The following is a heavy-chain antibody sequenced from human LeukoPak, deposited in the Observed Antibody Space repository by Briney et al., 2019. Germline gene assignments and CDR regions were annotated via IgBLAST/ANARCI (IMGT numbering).Heavy chain of an antibody. D-gene: IGHD6-6*01. Sequence: PGGSLRLSCAASGFTFSSYAMSWVRQAPGKGLEWVSSISSSSSYIYYADSVKGRFTISRDNAKNSLYLQMNSLRAEDTAVYYCARLSSSFFDGYWGQGTLVTVSS. J-gene: IGHJ4*02. CDR3: ARLSSSFFDGY. V-gene: IGHV3-21*01. CDR2: ISSSSSYI. CDR1: GFTFSSYA.